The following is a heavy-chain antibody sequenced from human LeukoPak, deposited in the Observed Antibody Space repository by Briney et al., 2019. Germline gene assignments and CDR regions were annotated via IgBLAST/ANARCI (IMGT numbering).Heavy chain of an antibody. CDR3: ARSAPATAITDY. CDR1: GFTLRTYS. J-gene: IGHJ4*02. D-gene: IGHD2-2*02. CDR2: ISDGGTYK. Sequence: PGGSLRLSCAASGFTLRTYSMNWVRQAPGKGLEWVSSISDGGTYKYYADSVKGRFTISRDSAKNSLYLQMKSLRAEDTAVYYCARSAPATAITDYWGQGTLVTVSS. V-gene: IGHV3-21*01.